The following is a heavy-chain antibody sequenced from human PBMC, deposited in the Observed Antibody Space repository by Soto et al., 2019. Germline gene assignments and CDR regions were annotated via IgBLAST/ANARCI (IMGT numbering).Heavy chain of an antibody. Sequence: GSLRLSCVASGFTFSRYSINWFRQAPGKGLEWVSSISSASSTKSYANSVKGRFTISRDNAKNSLYLEMNSLRPEDTAVYYCARVAYWGQGTLVTVSS. J-gene: IGHJ4*02. CDR2: ISSASSTK. V-gene: IGHV3-21*06. CDR1: GFTFSRYS. CDR3: ARVAY.